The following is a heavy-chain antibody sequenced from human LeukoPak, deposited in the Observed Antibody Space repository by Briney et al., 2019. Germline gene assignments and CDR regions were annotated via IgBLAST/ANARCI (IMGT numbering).Heavy chain of an antibody. J-gene: IGHJ3*02. V-gene: IGHV3-53*01. Sequence: PGGSLRLSCAASGFTVSSNYMSWVRQAPGKGLEWVSVIYSGGSTYYADSVKGRFTISRDNSKNTLYLQMNSLRAEDTAVYYCARARFSRGYRAFDIWGQGTMVTVSS. CDR1: GFTVSSNY. D-gene: IGHD6-25*01. CDR2: IYSGGST. CDR3: ARARFSRGYRAFDI.